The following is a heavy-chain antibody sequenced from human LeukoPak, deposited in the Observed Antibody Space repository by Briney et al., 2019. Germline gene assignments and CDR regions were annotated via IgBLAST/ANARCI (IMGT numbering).Heavy chain of an antibody. CDR3: AKDSDSSGWAPFDY. D-gene: IGHD6-19*01. V-gene: IGHV3-9*01. CDR2: ISWNSGSI. CDR1: GFTFDDYA. Sequence: GGSLRLSCAASGFTFDDYAMHWVRQAPGKGLEWVSGISWNSGSIGYADSVKGRFTISRDNAKNSLYLQMNSLRAEDTALYYCAKDSDSSGWAPFDYWGQGTLVTVSS. J-gene: IGHJ4*02.